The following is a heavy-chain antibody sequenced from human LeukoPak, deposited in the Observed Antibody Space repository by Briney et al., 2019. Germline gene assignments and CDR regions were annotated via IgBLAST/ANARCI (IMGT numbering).Heavy chain of an antibody. D-gene: IGHD4/OR15-4a*01. CDR3: ATLALTTGDY. Sequence: GSLRLSCAASGFTFSSYSMNWVRQAPGKGLEWVSSISSSSSYIYYADSVKGRFTISRDNAKNSLYLRMNSLRAEDTAVYYCATLALTTGDYWGQGTLVTVSS. CDR2: ISSSSSYI. J-gene: IGHJ4*02. CDR1: GFTFSSYS. V-gene: IGHV3-21*01.